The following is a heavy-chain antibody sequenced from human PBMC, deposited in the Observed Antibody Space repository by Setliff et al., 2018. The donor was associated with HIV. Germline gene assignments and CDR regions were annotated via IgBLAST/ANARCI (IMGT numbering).Heavy chain of an antibody. Sequence: ASVKVSCKASNYTLINYGVSWVRQAPGQGLEWMGWIGSYSGYTIYAQKFQDRLTMTTDTSTTNASMELRSLRSDDTAMYYCATQRDIVMVPGQGGFDIWAQGTMVTVSS. J-gene: IGHJ3*02. CDR3: ATQRDIVMVPGQGGFDI. D-gene: IGHD2-2*01. V-gene: IGHV1-18*01. CDR1: NYTLINYG. CDR2: IGSYSGYT.